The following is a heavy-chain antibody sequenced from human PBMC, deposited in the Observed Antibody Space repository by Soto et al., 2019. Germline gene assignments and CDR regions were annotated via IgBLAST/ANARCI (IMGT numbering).Heavy chain of an antibody. V-gene: IGHV4-4*02. CDR3: AREGVNCGSYCSNWFDP. Sequence: QVQLQESGPGLVKPSGTLSLTCAVSGGSISSSNWWSWVRQPPGKGLDWIGENYQSGSTNSNPSLNRRVTTSVDTSKNQCTLRLSSTTAADTAVYYWAREGVNCGSYCSNWFDPWGQGTLVTVSS. CDR1: GGSISSSNW. J-gene: IGHJ5*02. CDR2: NYQSGST. D-gene: IGHD2-21*02.